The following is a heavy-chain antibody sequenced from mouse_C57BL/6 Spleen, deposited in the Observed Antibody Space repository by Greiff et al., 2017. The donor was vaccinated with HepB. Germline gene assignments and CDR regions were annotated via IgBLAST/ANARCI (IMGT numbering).Heavy chain of an antibody. CDR3: ARDYDYDSFAY. D-gene: IGHD2-4*01. CDR1: GFTFSDYG. V-gene: IGHV5-17*01. Sequence: EVNVVESGGGLVKPGGSLKLSCAASGFTFSDYGMHWVRQAPEKGLEWVAYISSGSSTIYYADTVKGRFTISRDNAKNTLFLQMTSLRSEDTAMYYGARDYDYDSFAYWGQGTLVTVSA. J-gene: IGHJ3*01. CDR2: ISSGSSTI.